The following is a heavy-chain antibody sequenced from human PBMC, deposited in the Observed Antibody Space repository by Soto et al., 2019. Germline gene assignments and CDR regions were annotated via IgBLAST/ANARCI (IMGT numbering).Heavy chain of an antibody. CDR2: IVVGSSST. V-gene: IGHV1-58*02. J-gene: IGHJ5*02. CDR1: GFTFRNSA. CDR3: AADRHPTDPYKWVDP. Sequence: QMQLVQSGPEVKKPGTSVKVSCKASGFTFRNSAIQWVRQARGQRLEWIGWIVVGSSSTNYAQHFQERVTFTRDMSTGTAYMELSSLQSEATAAYYCAADRHPTDPYKWVDPWGQGTLVTVSS. D-gene: IGHD1-1*01.